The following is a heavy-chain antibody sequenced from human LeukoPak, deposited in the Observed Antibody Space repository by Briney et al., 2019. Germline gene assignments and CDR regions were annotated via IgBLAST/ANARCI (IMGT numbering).Heavy chain of an antibody. J-gene: IGHJ5*02. V-gene: IGHV4-39*01. D-gene: IGHD3-10*02. CDR3: ARHRPDGRRMFFPFDP. CDR1: GGSTSSSSYY. Sequence: SETLSLTCTVSGGSTSSSSYYWGWIRQPPGKGLEWIGSIYYSGSTYCNPSLKSRVTISVDTSKNQFSLKLSSVTAADTAVYYCARHRPDGRRMFFPFDPWGQGTLVTVSS. CDR2: IYYSGST.